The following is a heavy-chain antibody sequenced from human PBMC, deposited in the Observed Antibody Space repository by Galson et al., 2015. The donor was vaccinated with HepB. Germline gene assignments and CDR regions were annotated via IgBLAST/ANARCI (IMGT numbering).Heavy chain of an antibody. V-gene: IGHV3-7*01. CDR1: GFTFSSYW. CDR2: IKQDGSEK. CDR3: ARSSIVVVPAAPTQYFQH. J-gene: IGHJ1*01. D-gene: IGHD2-2*01. Sequence: SLRLSCAASGFTFSSYWMSWVRQAPGKGLEWVANIKQDGSEKYYVDSVKGRFTISRDNAKNSLYLQMNSLRAEDTAVYYCARSSIVVVPAAPTQYFQHWGQGTLVTVSS.